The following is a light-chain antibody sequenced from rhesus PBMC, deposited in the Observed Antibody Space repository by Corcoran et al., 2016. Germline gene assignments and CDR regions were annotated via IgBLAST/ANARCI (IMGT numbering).Light chain of an antibody. CDR3: IQGTHLPPT. J-gene: IGKJ1*01. Sequence: DFVMTQSPLSLPITPGQPASISCRSSQSLLQVDGKTYLNWFQQKPGQPPRRLIYQVSNRDSGVPDRFSGSGAGTDFTLKISRVKAEDVGVYYGIQGTHLPPTFGQGTKVAIK. CDR1: QSLLQVDGKTY. V-gene: IGKV2S8*01. CDR2: QVS.